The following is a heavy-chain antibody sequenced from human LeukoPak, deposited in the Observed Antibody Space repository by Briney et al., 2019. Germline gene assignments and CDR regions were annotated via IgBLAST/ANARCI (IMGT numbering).Heavy chain of an antibody. V-gene: IGHV3-9*01. CDR2: ISWNSGSI. J-gene: IGHJ6*02. CDR1: GFTFDDYA. D-gene: IGHD6-13*01. Sequence: GGSLRLSCAASGFTFDDYAMHWVRQAPGKGLEWVSGISWNSGSIGYADSVKGRFTISRDNAKNSLYLQMNSLRAEDTALYYCAKDRGICYYYGMDVWGQGTTVTVSS. CDR3: AKDRGICYYYGMDV.